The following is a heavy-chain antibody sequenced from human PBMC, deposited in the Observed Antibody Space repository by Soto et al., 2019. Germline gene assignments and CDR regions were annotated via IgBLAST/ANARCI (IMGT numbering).Heavy chain of an antibody. V-gene: IGHV4-39*01. CDR1: GGSISSSSYF. CDR2: IYYSGST. CDR3: ARHPSDFWYDP. Sequence: LSLTCSVSGGSISSSSYFWGWIRQPPGKGLEWIGSIYYSGSTYYNPSLKSRVTVSVDTSKNQFSLKLSSVTAADTAVYYCARHPSDFWYDPWGQGTLVTVSS. J-gene: IGHJ5*02. D-gene: IGHD2-21*02.